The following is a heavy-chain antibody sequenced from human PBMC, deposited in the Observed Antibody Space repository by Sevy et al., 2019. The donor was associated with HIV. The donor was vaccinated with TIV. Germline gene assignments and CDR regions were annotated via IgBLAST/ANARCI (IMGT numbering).Heavy chain of an antibody. V-gene: IGHV3-23*01. CDR3: VREGCSRPHDY. CDR2: LSFGCGKI. Sequence: GSLRLSCAASGFAFYEYSMSWIRQAPGKGLEWVATLSFGCGKINYADSVKGRFTISRDNSKNSFYLQMDNLRVEDTALYYCVREGCSRPHDYWGQGTRVTVSS. J-gene: IGHJ4*02. CDR1: GFAFYEYS. D-gene: IGHD2-8*01.